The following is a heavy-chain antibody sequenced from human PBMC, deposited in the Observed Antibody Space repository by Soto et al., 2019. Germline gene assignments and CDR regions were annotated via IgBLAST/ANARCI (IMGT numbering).Heavy chain of an antibody. CDR1: GGSISSYY. V-gene: IGHV4-59*08. CDR2: MYHSGST. J-gene: IGHJ4*02. CDR3: ARHVVPAANYFAY. D-gene: IGHD2-2*01. Sequence: PSETLSLTCTVSGGSISSYYWSWIRQPPGKGLEWIGYMYHSGSTYYNPSLKSRVTISIDRSKNQFSLKLSSVTVADTAVYYCARHVVPAANYFAYWGRGTLVTVSS.